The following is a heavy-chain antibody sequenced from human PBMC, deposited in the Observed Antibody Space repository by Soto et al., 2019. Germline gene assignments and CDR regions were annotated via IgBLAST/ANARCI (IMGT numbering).Heavy chain of an antibody. D-gene: IGHD2-15*01. CDR1: GGSFSGYY. CDR2: INHSGST. CDR3: ARRSRYCSGGSCYSRSIYYYYYYMDV. J-gene: IGHJ6*03. Sequence: QVQLQQWGAGLLKPSETLSLTCAVYGGSFSGYYWSWIRQPPGKGLEWIGEINHSGSTNYNPSLKSRVTRTVDTSKNQFSLKLSSVTAADTAVYYCARRSRYCSGGSCYSRSIYYYYYYMDVWGKGTTVTVSS. V-gene: IGHV4-34*01.